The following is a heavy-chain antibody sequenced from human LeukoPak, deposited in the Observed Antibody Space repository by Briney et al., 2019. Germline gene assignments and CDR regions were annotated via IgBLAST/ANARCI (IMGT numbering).Heavy chain of an antibody. CDR1: GGAISSDNYY. CDR3: GRLSDY. Sequence: SETLSLTCTVSGGAISSDNYYWGWIRQPPGKGLEWIGSINYSGTTYYNPSLKSRVSISVDTSRTQFSLRLSSVTAADTAVYYCGRLSDYWGQGTLVTVSS. CDR2: INYSGTT. J-gene: IGHJ4*02. V-gene: IGHV4-39*01.